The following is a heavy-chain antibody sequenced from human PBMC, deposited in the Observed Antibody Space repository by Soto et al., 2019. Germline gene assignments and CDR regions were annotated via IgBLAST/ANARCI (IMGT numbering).Heavy chain of an antibody. D-gene: IGHD2-2*01. CDR1: GGTFSSYA. CDR3: VRDREFIPPPCSSTSCYPAYAFDI. J-gene: IGHJ3*02. CDR2: INPNSGGT. Sequence: ASVKVSCKASGGTFSSYAISWVRQAPGQGLEWMGRINPNSGGTNYAQKFQGWVTMTRDTSISTAYMELSRLRSDDTAVYYCVRDREFIPPPCSSTSCYPAYAFDIWGQGTMVTVSS. V-gene: IGHV1-2*04.